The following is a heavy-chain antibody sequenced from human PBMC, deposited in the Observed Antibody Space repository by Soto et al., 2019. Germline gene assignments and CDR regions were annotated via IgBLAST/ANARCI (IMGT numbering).Heavy chain of an antibody. D-gene: IGHD3-10*01. V-gene: IGHV3-23*01. CDR3: AKECDSGSYYTGY. Sequence: GGSLRLSCAASGFTFSGYAMSWVRQAPGKGLEWISAISGSGGGTYYADSVKGRFTISRDNSKNTLYLQMNSLRAEDTAVYYCAKECDSGSYYTGYCVQGTLVSFSS. CDR2: ISGSGGGT. CDR1: GFTFSGYA. J-gene: IGHJ4*02.